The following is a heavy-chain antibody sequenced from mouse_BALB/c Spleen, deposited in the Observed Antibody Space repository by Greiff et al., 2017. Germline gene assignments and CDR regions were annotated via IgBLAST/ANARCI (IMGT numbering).Heavy chain of an antibody. CDR3: ARYYDPYYYAMDY. CDR2: ISYSGST. D-gene: IGHD2-4*01. CDR1: GYSITSDYA. J-gene: IGHJ4*01. Sequence: EVQRVESGPGLVKPSQSLSLTCTVTGYSITSDYAWNWIRQFPGNKLEWMGYISYSGSTSYNPSLKSRISITRDTSKNQFFLQLNSVTTEDTATYYCARYYDPYYYAMDYWGQGTSVTVSS. V-gene: IGHV3-2*02.